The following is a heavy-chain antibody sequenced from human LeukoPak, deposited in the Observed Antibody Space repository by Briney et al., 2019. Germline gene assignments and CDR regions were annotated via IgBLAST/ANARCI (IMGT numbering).Heavy chain of an antibody. D-gene: IGHD3-3*01. CDR2: ISAYNGNT. CDR3: ARVRAGGFWSGYSSVGWFDP. Sequence: ASVKVSCKASGYTFTSYGISWVRQAPGQGLEWMEWISAYNGNTNYAQKLQGRVTMTTDTSTSTAYMELRSLRSDDTAVYYCARVRAGGFWSGYSSVGWFDPWGQGTLVTVSS. CDR1: GYTFTSYG. V-gene: IGHV1-18*01. J-gene: IGHJ5*02.